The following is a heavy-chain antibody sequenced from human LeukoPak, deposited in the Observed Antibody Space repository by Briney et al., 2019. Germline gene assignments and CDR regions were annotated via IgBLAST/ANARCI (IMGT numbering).Heavy chain of an antibody. Sequence: PGGSLRLSCAASGFTFHSYEMNWVRQAPGKGLEWVSYISSSSPIYYADSVKGRFTISRDNAKNSLYLEMNSLRAEDTAVYYCASGGLYCSSTSCYWHYWGRGTLVTVSS. D-gene: IGHD2-2*01. CDR3: ASGGLYCSSTSCYWHY. J-gene: IGHJ4*02. V-gene: IGHV3-48*03. CDR1: GFTFHSYE. CDR2: ISSSSPI.